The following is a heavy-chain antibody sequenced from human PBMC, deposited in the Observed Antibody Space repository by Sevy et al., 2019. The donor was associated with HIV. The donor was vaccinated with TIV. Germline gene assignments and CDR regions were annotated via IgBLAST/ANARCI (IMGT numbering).Heavy chain of an antibody. CDR3: ARGDYSSGWYP. D-gene: IGHD6-19*01. CDR1: GFTFSSYW. J-gene: IGHJ5*02. V-gene: IGHV3-74*01. Sequence: GGSLRLSCVASGFTFSSYWMHWVRQAPGKGLVWVSRINSDGSSTSYADSVKGRFTISRDNAKNTLYLQMNSLRAEDTAVYYCARGDYSSGWYPWGQGTLVTVSS. CDR2: INSDGSST.